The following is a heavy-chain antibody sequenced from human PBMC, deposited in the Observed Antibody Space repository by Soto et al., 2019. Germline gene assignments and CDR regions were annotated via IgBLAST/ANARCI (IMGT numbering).Heavy chain of an antibody. D-gene: IGHD3-9*01. V-gene: IGHV3-15*07. CDR1: GFTFSNAW. CDR3: TTTLRYFDWPFDAFDI. Sequence: PGGSLRLSCAASGFTFSNAWMNGVRKAPGKGMEWVGRTKSKTDGGTTDYAAPGKGRFTISRDDSKNTLYLQMNSLKTEDTAVYYCTTTLRYFDWPFDAFDIWGQGTMVTVSS. J-gene: IGHJ3*02. CDR2: TKSKTDGGTT.